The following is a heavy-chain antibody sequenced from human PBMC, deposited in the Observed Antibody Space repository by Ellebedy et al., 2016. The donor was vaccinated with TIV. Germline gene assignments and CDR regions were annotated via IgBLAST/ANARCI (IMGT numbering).Heavy chain of an antibody. CDR1: GGSISSYY. V-gene: IGHV4-59*08. J-gene: IGHJ4*02. Sequence: SETLSLTCTVSGGSISSYYWSWIRQPPGKGLEWIGYIYYSGSTNYNPSLKSRVTISVDTSKNQFSLKLSSVTAADTAVYYCARLVGATWRYFDYWGQGTLVTVSS. CDR2: IYYSGST. CDR3: ARLVGATWRYFDY. D-gene: IGHD1-26*01.